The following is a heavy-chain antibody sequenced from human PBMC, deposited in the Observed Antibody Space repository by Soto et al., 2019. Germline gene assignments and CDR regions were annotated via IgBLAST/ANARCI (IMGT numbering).Heavy chain of an antibody. V-gene: IGHV3-21*01. CDR3: ERSGTARMRRPGWFDT. CDR1: GFTFNTYD. D-gene: IGHD2-8*01. J-gene: IGHJ5*02. CDR2: ITTSSAYI. Sequence: EVQLVESGGGLVKPGGSLRLSCAASGFTFNTYDMNWVRQAPGKGLEWVSSITTSSAYIYYADSLKGRITISRDNAKNSLFLQINNLRAEVAAVYDCERSGTARMRRPGWFDTWGQGTLVTVSS.